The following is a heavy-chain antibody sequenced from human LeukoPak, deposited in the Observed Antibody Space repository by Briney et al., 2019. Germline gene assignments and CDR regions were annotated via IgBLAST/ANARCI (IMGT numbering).Heavy chain of an antibody. V-gene: IGHV4-34*01. D-gene: IGHD3-22*01. CDR3: ARVSSYDSSGYYDAFDI. CDR2: INHSGST. Sequence: SETLSLTCAVYGGSFSGYYWSWIRQPPGKGLEWIGEINHSGSTNYNPSLKSRVTISVDTSKNQFSLKLSSVTAADTAVYYCARVSSYDSSGYYDAFDIWGQGTMVTVSS. CDR1: GGSFSGYY. J-gene: IGHJ3*02.